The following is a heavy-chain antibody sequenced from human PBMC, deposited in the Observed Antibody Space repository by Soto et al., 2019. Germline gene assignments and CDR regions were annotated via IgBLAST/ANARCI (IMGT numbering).Heavy chain of an antibody. CDR2: ISYTGRT. CDR3: AREWGLLPYYVMNV. Sequence: PSETLSLTCIVSGDSVTSGSYYWTWLRQPPGKGLEWIGYISYTGRTKYNPSLQSRVTISVDTSKNDFSLNLSSVTAADTAVYFCAREWGLLPYYVMNVWGQGTEVTVSS. CDR1: GDSVTSGSYY. J-gene: IGHJ6*02. D-gene: IGHD7-27*01. V-gene: IGHV4-61*03.